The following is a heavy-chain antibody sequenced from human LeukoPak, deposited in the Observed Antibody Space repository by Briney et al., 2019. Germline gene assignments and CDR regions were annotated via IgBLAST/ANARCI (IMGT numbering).Heavy chain of an antibody. J-gene: IGHJ4*02. CDR3: ARDEVAGGFDY. D-gene: IGHD6-19*01. V-gene: IGHV4-59*01. CDR2: IHYSGST. CDR1: GGSIGSYY. Sequence: SETLSLTCTVSGGSIGSYYWNWIRQAPGKGLEWIGYIHYSGSTNHNSSLKSRVTISVGTSKNQYSLKLSSVTAADTAVYYCARDEVAGGFDYWGQGTLVTVSS.